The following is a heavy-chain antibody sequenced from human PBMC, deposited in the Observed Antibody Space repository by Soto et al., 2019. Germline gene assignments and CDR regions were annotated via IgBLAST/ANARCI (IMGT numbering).Heavy chain of an antibody. Sequence: GWSLRLSCTSSGFTFVDYAMSWVRQAPGKGLEWVGFIRSKAYGGTTEYAASVKGRFTISRDDSKSIAYLQMNSLKTEDAAVYYCTRARSHFLSMDVWGQGTTVTVSS. V-gene: IGHV3-49*04. J-gene: IGHJ6*02. CDR2: IRSKAYGGTT. D-gene: IGHD6-6*01. CDR1: GFTFVDYA. CDR3: TRARSHFLSMDV.